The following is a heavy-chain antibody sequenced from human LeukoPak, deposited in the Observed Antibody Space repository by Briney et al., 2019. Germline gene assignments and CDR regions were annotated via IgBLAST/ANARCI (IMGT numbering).Heavy chain of an antibody. Sequence: SETLSLTCTVSGGSISSYYWSWIRQPPGKGLEWIGYIYYSGSTNYNPSLKSRVTISVDTSKNQFSLKLSSVTAADTAVYYCARVSYGDFYFDYWGQGTLVTVSP. CDR1: GGSISSYY. CDR3: ARVSYGDFYFDY. CDR2: IYYSGST. J-gene: IGHJ4*02. V-gene: IGHV4-59*01. D-gene: IGHD4-17*01.